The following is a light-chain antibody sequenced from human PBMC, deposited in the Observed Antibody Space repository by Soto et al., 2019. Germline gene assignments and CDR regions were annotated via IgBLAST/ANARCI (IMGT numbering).Light chain of an antibody. CDR3: QQYGNSLT. CDR1: QTISSSS. J-gene: IGKJ4*01. V-gene: IGKV3-20*01. Sequence: EIVLTQSPGTLSLSPGERATLSCRASQTISSSSLAWYQQKPGQAPRLLIYGASSRATGIPDRFSGSESGTDFTLTISRLEPEDFAVYYCQQYGNSLTFGGGTKVEIK. CDR2: GAS.